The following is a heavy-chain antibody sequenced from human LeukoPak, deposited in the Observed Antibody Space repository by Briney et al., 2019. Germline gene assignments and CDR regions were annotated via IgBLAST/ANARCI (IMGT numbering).Heavy chain of an antibody. CDR3: ASTATRSYDYVWGSYRRAGFDY. CDR1: GGSFSGYY. CDR2: INHSGST. V-gene: IGHV4-34*01. Sequence: SETLSLTCAVYGGSFSGYYWSWIRQPPGKGLEWIGEINHSGSTNYNPSLKSRVTISVDTSKNQFSLKLSSVTAADTAVYYCASTATRSYDYVWGSYRRAGFDYWGQGTLVTVSS. J-gene: IGHJ4*02. D-gene: IGHD3-16*02.